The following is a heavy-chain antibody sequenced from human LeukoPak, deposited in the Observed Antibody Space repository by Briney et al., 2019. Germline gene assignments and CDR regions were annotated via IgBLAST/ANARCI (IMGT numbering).Heavy chain of an antibody. D-gene: IGHD6-13*01. J-gene: IGHJ4*02. CDR2: ISYDGSNK. CDR3: PILAVAVPVDY. CDR1: GFTFSSYG. Sequence: GGSLRLSCAASGFTFSSYGMHWVRQAPGKGLEWVAVISYDGSNKYYADSVKGRFTISRDNSKNTLYLQMNSLRAEDRAEYYCPILAVAVPVDYWGQGTLVTVSS. V-gene: IGHV3-30*03.